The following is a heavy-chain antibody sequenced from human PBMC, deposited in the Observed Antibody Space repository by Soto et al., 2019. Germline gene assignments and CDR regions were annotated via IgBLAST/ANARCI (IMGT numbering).Heavy chain of an antibody. J-gene: IGHJ4*02. CDR2: ISGSGGST. Sequence: EEQLLESGGGLVQPGGSLRLSCAASGFTFSSYAMSWVRQTPGKGLEWVSAISGSGGSTYYTDSVKGRFTISRDNSKNTLYLQMNSLRAEDTAIYYCAKVLCSGGSCYIYYFDYWGQGTLVTVSP. CDR3: AKVLCSGGSCYIYYFDY. D-gene: IGHD2-15*01. CDR1: GFTFSSYA. V-gene: IGHV3-23*01.